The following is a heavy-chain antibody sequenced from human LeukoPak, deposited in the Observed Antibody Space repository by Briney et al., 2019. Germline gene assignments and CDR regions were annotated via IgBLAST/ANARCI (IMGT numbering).Heavy chain of an antibody. Sequence: PGGSLRLSCAASGFTVSSNYMSWVRQAPGKGLEWVSVIYSGGNTYYADSVKGRFTISRDNSKNTLYLQMNTLRAEDTAVYYCAARYSPGYAFDIWGQGTMVTVSS. V-gene: IGHV3-53*01. CDR1: GFTVSSNY. D-gene: IGHD2-8*02. J-gene: IGHJ3*02. CDR3: AARYSPGYAFDI. CDR2: IYSGGNT.